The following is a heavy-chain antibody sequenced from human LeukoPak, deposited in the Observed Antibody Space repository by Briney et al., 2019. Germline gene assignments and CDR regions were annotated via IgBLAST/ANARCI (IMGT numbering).Heavy chain of an antibody. CDR1: GFTVSSNY. J-gene: IGHJ4*02. CDR2: IYRAGNT. V-gene: IGHV3-53*01. Sequence: GGSLRLSCAASGFTVSSNYMTWVRQAPGKGLEWVSVIYRAGNTYYADSVKGRFTISRDNSKNTLYLQMNSLRAEDTAVYYCAKDRSSGYVGYWGQGTLVTVSS. CDR3: AKDRSSGYVGY. D-gene: IGHD5-12*01.